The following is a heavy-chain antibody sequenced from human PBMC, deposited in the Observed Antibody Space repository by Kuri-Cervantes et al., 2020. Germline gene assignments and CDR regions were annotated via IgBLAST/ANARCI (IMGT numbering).Heavy chain of an antibody. Sequence: SQTLSHTCAVSGGSISSGGYSWSWIRQPPGKGLEWIGYIYQSGSTYYNPSLKSRVTISVDTSKNQFSLKLSSVTAADTAVYYCARALWFGTLDYWGQGTLVTDSS. J-gene: IGHJ4*02. D-gene: IGHD3-10*01. V-gene: IGHV4-30-2*05. CDR2: IYQSGST. CDR1: GGSISSGGYS. CDR3: ARALWFGTLDY.